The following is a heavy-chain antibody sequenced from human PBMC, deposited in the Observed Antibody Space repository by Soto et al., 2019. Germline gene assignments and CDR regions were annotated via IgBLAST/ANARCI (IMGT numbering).Heavy chain of an antibody. CDR3: AKDYSSVWSRGINV. D-gene: IGHD6-25*01. J-gene: IGHJ4*02. Sequence: LRLSCAATGITFSNHAMTWVRRAAGKGLEWVSGISDAGERTYYADSVRGRFTVSRDNSKNTLYLQMNTLRGEDTAVYYCAKDYSSVWSRGINVWGQGTLVAVSS. V-gene: IGHV3-23*01. CDR2: ISDAGERT. CDR1: GITFSNHA.